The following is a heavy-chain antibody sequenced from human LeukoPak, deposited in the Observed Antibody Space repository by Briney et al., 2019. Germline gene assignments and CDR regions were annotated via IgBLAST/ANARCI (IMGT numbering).Heavy chain of an antibody. CDR3: ARDWIDRGTFDP. CDR1: GFTFSSYY. D-gene: IGHD2-2*03. J-gene: IGHJ5*02. CDR2: IKSDGSVT. V-gene: IGHV3-74*01. Sequence: PGGSLRLSCAASGFTFSSYYMHWVRQAPGKGLVWVSRIKSDGSVTDYADSVKGRFTISRDNAKNTVYLQMNSLRAEDTAVYYCARDWIDRGTFDPWGQGTLVTVSS.